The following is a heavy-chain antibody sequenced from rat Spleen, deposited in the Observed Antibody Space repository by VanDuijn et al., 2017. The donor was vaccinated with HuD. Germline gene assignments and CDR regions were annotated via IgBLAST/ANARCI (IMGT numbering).Heavy chain of an antibody. CDR1: GFTFSDYY. CDR3: ARHGYNSYFDY. J-gene: IGHJ2*01. D-gene: IGHD1-9*01. V-gene: IGHV5-29*01. Sequence: EVQLVESDGGLVQPGRSLKLSCAASGFTFSDYYMAWVRQAPTKVLEWVATISYDGGRNFYRDSLKGRFTIPRDKAKSSLYLKMDSLRSEDTATYYFARHGYNSYFDYWGQGVMVTVSS. CDR2: ISYDGGRN.